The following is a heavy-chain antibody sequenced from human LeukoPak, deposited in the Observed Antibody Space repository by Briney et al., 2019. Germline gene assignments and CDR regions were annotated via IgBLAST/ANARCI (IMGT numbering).Heavy chain of an antibody. CDR1: GCTYTGYY. D-gene: IGHD3-22*01. CDR2: INPNSGGT. CDR3: ARLYYYDSSGYYFVDY. V-gene: IGHV1-2*02. Sequence: ASVKVSCKASGCTYTGYYMHWVRQAPGQGLEWMGWINPNSGGTNYAQKFQGRVTMTRDTSISTAYMELSRLRSDDTAVYYCARLYYYDSSGYYFVDYWGQGTLVTVSS. J-gene: IGHJ4*02.